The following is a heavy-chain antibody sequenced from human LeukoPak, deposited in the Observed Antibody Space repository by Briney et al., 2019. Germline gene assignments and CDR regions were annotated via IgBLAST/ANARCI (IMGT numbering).Heavy chain of an antibody. D-gene: IGHD3-3*01. CDR2: IYHSGST. J-gene: IGHJ4*02. CDR1: GGSISSSNW. V-gene: IGHV4-4*02. Sequence: SETLSLTCAVSGGSISSSNWWSWVRQPPGKGLEWIGEIYHSGSTNYNPSLKSRVTISVDKSKNQFSLKLSSVTAADTAVYYCAKDERPDFWHQYWGQGTLVTVSS. CDR3: AKDERPDFWHQY.